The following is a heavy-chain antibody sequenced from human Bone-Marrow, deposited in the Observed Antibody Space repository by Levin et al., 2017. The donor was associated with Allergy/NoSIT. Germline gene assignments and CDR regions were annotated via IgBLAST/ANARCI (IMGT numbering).Heavy chain of an antibody. CDR3: ARHWGVAGPSDS. V-gene: IGHV3-48*03. Sequence: GGSLRLSCEASGFTFSDYEMSWVRQAPGKGLEWLSNIGGSSGIKYYADSLKGRFTISRDNAKSSLYLQMDSLRVEDTAVYYCARHWGVAGPSDSWGQGTLVTVSS. CDR2: IGGSSGIK. J-gene: IGHJ4*02. D-gene: IGHD6-19*01. CDR1: GFTFSDYE.